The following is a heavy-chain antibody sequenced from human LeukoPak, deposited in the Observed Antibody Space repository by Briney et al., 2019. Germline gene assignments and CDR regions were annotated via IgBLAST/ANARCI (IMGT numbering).Heavy chain of an antibody. J-gene: IGHJ4*02. V-gene: IGHV1-69*13. CDR1: GGTFSSYA. CDR2: IIPIFGTA. CDR3: AADGYSRDYYFDY. D-gene: IGHD6-13*01. Sequence: SEKVSCKASGGTFSSYAISWVRQAPGQGLEWMGGIIPIFGTANYAQKFQGRVTITADESTSTAYMELSSLRSEDTAEYYCAADGYSRDYYFDYWGQGTLVTVSS.